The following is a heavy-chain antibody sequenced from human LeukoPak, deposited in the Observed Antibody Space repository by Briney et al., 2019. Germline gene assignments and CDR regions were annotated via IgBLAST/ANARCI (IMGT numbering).Heavy chain of an antibody. D-gene: IGHD2-8*02. J-gene: IGHJ4*01. CDR3: ARGFWSRYYDY. V-gene: IGHV4-59*08. CDR2: IHYTGST. CDR1: GGSISSYY. Sequence: PETLSLTCTVSGGSISSYYWSWIRQPPGKGLEWIGSIHYTGSTSYSPSLKSRVTISLDTSKNQFSLKLSSVTAADTAVYYCARGFWSRYYDYWGHGTLVTVSS.